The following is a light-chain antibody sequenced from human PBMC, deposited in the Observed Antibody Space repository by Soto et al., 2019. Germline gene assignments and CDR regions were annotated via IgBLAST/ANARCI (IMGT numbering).Light chain of an antibody. CDR3: QQTDSTPIT. CDR1: QPISEN. CDR2: ASS. V-gene: IGKV1-39*01. Sequence: DIQMTQSPSSLSASVGDRVTITCRASQPISENLNWYQQRPGKPPNLLIYASSSLQRGVPPRFSGGGSGTEFTLTITSLQPEDFATYYCQQTDSTPITFGQGTRLEIK. J-gene: IGKJ5*01.